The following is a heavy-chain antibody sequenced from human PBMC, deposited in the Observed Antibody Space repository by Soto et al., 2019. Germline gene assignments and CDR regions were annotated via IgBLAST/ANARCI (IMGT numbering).Heavy chain of an antibody. J-gene: IGHJ2*01. V-gene: IGHV1-69*12. CDR1: GGTFSNYA. D-gene: IGHD6-19*01. CDR2: ITPIFGTA. Sequence: QVQLVQSGAEVKKPGSSVKVSCKASGGTFSNYAISWVRQAPGQGLEWMGGITPIFGTANYAQKFQGRVTSTADESMSTAYMELSRLRSEDTAVYYCAQTLGLAVAGPGRFDLWGRGTLVTVSS. CDR3: AQTLGLAVAGPGRFDL.